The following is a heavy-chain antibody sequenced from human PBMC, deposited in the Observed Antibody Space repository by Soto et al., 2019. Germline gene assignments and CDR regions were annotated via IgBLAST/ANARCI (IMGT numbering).Heavy chain of an antibody. CDR3: ATTYYYDSSVDY. D-gene: IGHD3-22*01. Sequence: GGSLRLSCAASGFTFSSYAMHWVRQAPGKGLEWVAVISYDGSNKYYADSVKGRFTISRDNSKNTLYLQMNSLRAEDTAVYYSATTYYYDSSVDYWGQGTLVTVSS. CDR1: GFTFSSYA. J-gene: IGHJ4*02. CDR2: ISYDGSNK. V-gene: IGHV3-30*14.